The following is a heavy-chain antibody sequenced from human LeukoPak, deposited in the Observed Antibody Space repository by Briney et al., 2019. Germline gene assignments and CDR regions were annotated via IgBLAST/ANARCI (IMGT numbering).Heavy chain of an antibody. CDR1: GFTFSSYS. V-gene: IGHV3-21*01. D-gene: IGHD3-10*01. CDR3: ARDIDYYGSDALLDI. CDR2: ISSSSSYI. Sequence: PGGSLRLSCAASGFTFSSYSMNWVRQAPGKGLERVSSISSSSSYIYYADSVKGRFTISRDNAKNSLYLQMNSLRAEDTAVYYCARDIDYYGSDALLDIWGQGTMVTVSS. J-gene: IGHJ3*02.